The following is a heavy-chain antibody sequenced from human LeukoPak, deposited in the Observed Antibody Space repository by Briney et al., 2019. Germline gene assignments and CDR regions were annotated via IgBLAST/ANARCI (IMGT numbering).Heavy chain of an antibody. J-gene: IGHJ4*02. Sequence: ASVKVSFKASGYTFTSYAMHWVRQAPGQRLEWMGWINPNSGGTNYAQKFQGRVTMTRDTSISTAYMELSRLRSDDTAVYYCARVISVSGSSWTPYLYWGQGTLVTVSS. CDR3: ARVISVSGSSWTPYLY. D-gene: IGHD6-13*01. CDR1: GYTFTSYA. V-gene: IGHV1-2*02. CDR2: INPNSGGT.